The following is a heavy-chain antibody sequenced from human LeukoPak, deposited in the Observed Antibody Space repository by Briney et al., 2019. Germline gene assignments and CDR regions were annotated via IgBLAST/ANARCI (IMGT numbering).Heavy chain of an antibody. CDR2: ISSSSSYI. Sequence: RQAPGKGLEWVSSISSSSSYIYYADSVKGRFTISRDNAKNSLYLQMNSLRAEDTAVYYCAREAYYYDSSGYSLDYWGQGTLVTVSS. CDR3: AREAYYYDSSGYSLDY. D-gene: IGHD3-22*01. J-gene: IGHJ4*02. V-gene: IGHV3-21*01.